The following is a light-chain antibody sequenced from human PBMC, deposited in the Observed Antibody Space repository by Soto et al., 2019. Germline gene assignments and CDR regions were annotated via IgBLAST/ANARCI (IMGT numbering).Light chain of an antibody. CDR3: QQTYSAPPWT. Sequence: DIQMTQSPSSLSASVGDTITITCRASQSVRSYLNWYQQKPGKAPDLLIYTTTSLQSEVPSRFSGGGSETHFTLTITSLQPEDFATYFCQQTYSAPPWTFGPGTKVEIK. CDR2: TTT. CDR1: QSVRSY. V-gene: IGKV1-39*01. J-gene: IGKJ1*01.